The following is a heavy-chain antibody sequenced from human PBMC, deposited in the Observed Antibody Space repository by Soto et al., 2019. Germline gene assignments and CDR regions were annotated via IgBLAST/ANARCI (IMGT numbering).Heavy chain of an antibody. CDR1: GGSLRNYY. CDR3: ARANYFDY. Sequence: SETLSLTCTVSGGSLRNYYWSWIRQSPGKGLEWIGDIYYSGSTVYNPSLKSRVTISVDTSKNQFSLKLTSVTASDTAVYYCARANYFDYWGQGILVTVS. CDR2: IYYSGST. V-gene: IGHV4-59*08. J-gene: IGHJ4*02.